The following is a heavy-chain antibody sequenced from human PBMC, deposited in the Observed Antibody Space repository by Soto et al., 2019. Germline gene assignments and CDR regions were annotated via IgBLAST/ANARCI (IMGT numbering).Heavy chain of an antibody. CDR1: GFTVSIKY. V-gene: IGHV3-66*01. CDR2: IQSGGPT. D-gene: IGHD2-15*01. CDR3: ARDVFLGDGGRCYGVPSDV. Sequence: GGSLRLSCAASGFTVSIKYMSWVGQAPGKGLEWVSLIQSGGPTYYADSVKGRFTISRATSENTLHLQMDSLRAEDTAVYYCARDVFLGDGGRCYGVPSDVWAKGTPVTFSS. J-gene: IGHJ6*03.